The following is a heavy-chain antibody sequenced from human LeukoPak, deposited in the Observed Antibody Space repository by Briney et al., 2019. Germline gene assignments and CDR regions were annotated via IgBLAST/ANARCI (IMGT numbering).Heavy chain of an antibody. Sequence: ASVKVSCKASGGTFSSYAISWVRQAPGQGLEWMGRIIPILGIANYAQKFQGRVTITADKSTSTAYMELSSLRSEDTAVYCCARGKYYYDSSGSPLHYWGQGTLVTVSS. CDR3: ARGKYYYDSSGSPLHY. D-gene: IGHD3-22*01. CDR1: GGTFSSYA. V-gene: IGHV1-69*04. CDR2: IIPILGIA. J-gene: IGHJ4*02.